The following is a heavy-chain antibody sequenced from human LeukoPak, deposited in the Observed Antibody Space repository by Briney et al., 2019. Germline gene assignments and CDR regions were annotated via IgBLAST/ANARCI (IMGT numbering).Heavy chain of an antibody. Sequence: GESLKIPCKGSGYSFTSYWIGWVRQMPGKGLEWMGIIYPGDSDTRYSPSFQGQVTISADKSISTAYLQWSSLKASATAMYYCARLGRLDVDIVAKPNDAFDIWGQGTMVTVSS. CDR2: IYPGDSDT. V-gene: IGHV5-51*01. J-gene: IGHJ3*02. CDR3: ARLGRLDVDIVAKPNDAFDI. CDR1: GYSFTSYW. D-gene: IGHD5-12*01.